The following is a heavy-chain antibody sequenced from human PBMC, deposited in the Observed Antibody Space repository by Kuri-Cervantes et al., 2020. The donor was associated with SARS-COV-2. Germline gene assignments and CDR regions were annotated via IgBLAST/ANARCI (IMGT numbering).Heavy chain of an antibody. CDR2: IFYSGST. V-gene: IGHV4-39*02. D-gene: IGHD3-3*01. CDR1: NGSMKTTSYY. Sequence: SETLSLTCTVSNGSMKTTSYYWGWIRQPPGKGLEWLGTIFYSGSTYYNPSLKRRLTISVDTSKNQFSLELPSVTAADTAVYYCARDPHNYDFWSGYYNPGLGYMDVWGKGTTVTVSS. CDR3: ARDPHNYDFWSGYYNPGLGYMDV. J-gene: IGHJ6*03.